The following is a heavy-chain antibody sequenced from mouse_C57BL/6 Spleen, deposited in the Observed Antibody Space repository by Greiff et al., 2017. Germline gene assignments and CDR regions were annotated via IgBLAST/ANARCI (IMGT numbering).Heavy chain of an antibody. D-gene: IGHD2-4*01. Sequence: EVQLQQSGPELVKPGASVMMSCKASGYTFTDYNMHWVKQSHGKSLEWIGYINPNNGGTSYNQKFKGKATLTVNKSSSTAYMELRSLTSEDSAVYYCARGGYDYDVESGNYFDYWGQGTTLTVSS. J-gene: IGHJ2*01. V-gene: IGHV1-22*01. CDR1: GYTFTDYN. CDR3: ARGGYDYDVESGNYFDY. CDR2: INPNNGGT.